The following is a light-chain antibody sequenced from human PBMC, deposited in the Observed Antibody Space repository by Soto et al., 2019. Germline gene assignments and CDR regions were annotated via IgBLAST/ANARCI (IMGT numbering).Light chain of an antibody. Sequence: QSALTQPPSASGSPGQSVTISCTGTSSDVGAYTYVSWYQQHPGKAPKLMIYGVTERPSGVPDRFSGSKSGNTASLTVSGLQTEDEAYYYCSSYAGSNNYVFGTGTKLPVL. CDR1: SSDVGAYTY. CDR2: GVT. CDR3: SSYAGSNNYV. V-gene: IGLV2-8*01. J-gene: IGLJ1*01.